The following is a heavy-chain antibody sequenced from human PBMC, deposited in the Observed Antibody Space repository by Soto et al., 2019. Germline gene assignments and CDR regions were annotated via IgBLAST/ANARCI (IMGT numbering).Heavy chain of an antibody. CDR2: INTYSGNT. CDR3: AKYTTRERQLRVKD. D-gene: IGHD6-13*01. Sequence: QDHLVQSGPEVKEPGASVKIACQTSGLIDYNSGISWVRQAPGQGLEWMGWINTYSGNTNYAEKVQGRVTMTKDTSTKTAYMELRSLKSDDTAIYYCAKYTTRERQLRVKDWGQGTLVTVSS. J-gene: IGHJ4*02. V-gene: IGHV1-18*01. CDR1: GLIDYNSG.